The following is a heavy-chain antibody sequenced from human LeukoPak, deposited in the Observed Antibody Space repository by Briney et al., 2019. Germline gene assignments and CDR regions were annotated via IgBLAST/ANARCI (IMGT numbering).Heavy chain of an antibody. D-gene: IGHD3-10*01. CDR2: IYYSGST. CDR3: ARGGRGVVDY. CDR1: GGSISSYY. J-gene: IGHJ4*02. V-gene: IGHV4-59*08. Sequence: PSETLSLTCTVSGGSISSYYWSWIRQPPGKGLEGIGYIYYSGSTNYNPSLKSRVTISVDTSKNQFSLKLSSVTAADTAVYYCARGGRGVVDYWGQGTLVTVSS.